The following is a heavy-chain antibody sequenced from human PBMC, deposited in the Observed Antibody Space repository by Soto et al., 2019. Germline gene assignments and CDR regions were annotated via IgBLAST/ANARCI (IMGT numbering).Heavy chain of an antibody. CDR1: GYTFTSYD. CDR2: MNPNSGNT. CDR3: ARPLWRDDYNWGYFDL. Sequence: ASVKVSCKASGYTFTSYDINWVRQATGQGLEWMGWMNPNSGNTGYAQKFQGRVTMTRNTSISTAYMELNSLRTEDTAVYYCARPLWRDDYNWGYFDLWGRGTLVTVSS. D-gene: IGHD4-4*01. J-gene: IGHJ2*01. V-gene: IGHV1-8*01.